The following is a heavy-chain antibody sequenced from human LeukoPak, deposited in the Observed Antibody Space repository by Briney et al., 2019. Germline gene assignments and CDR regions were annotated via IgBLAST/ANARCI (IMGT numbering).Heavy chain of an antibody. D-gene: IGHD6-13*01. J-gene: IGHJ4*02. V-gene: IGHV3-9*01. CDR1: GFKFDDYA. CDR2: ISWNSGLI. CDR3: AKDRWDY. Sequence: GGSLRLSWAASGFKFDDYAMHWVRQVPGKGLEWVSGISWNSGLIDYADSVKGRFSISRDNAKNSLYLQMNSLKAEDTALYYCAKDRWDYWGQGTLVTVSS.